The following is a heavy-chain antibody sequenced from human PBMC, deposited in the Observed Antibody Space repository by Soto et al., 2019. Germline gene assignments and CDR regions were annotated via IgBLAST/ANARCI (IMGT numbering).Heavy chain of an antibody. D-gene: IGHD4-4*01. Sequence: EVQLVASGGALVKPGGSLTLSCAASGFTLSTAYINWVRQAPGKGLEWVGHIKRKADGGKTDYAAPVKGRFTISRDDSKNTLALQMSRLQSEDTAVYYCTAGHYSDWGQGTPVTVSS. V-gene: IGHV3-15*07. CDR2: IKRKADGGKT. J-gene: IGHJ4*02. CDR1: GFTLSTAY. CDR3: TAGHYSD.